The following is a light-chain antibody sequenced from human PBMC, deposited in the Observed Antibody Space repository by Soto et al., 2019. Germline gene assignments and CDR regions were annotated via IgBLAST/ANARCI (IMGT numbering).Light chain of an antibody. CDR1: QSVSNNY. Sequence: ENVLTQSPGTLSLSPGERATLSCRARQSVSNNYLAWYQQKPGQAPRVLIFDASRRAAGIPDRFSGRGSGKDFTLTISRLEPEDFAVYYCQQYGTSSKYTFGQGTKLEIK. CDR3: QQYGTSSKYT. J-gene: IGKJ2*01. CDR2: DAS. V-gene: IGKV3-20*01.